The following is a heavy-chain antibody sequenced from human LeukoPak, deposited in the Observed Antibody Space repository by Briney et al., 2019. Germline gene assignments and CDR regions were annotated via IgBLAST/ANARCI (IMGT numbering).Heavy chain of an antibody. J-gene: IGHJ4*02. V-gene: IGHV3-30*18. CDR2: ISYDGSNK. CDR3: ANGPIDEYYYDSSGYYYPFDY. Sequence: GRSLRLSCAASGFTFSSYGMHWVRQAPGKGLEWVAVISYDGSNKYYADSVKGRFTISRDNSKNTLYLQMNSLRAEDTAVYYCANGPIDEYYYDSSGYYYPFDYWGQGTLVTVSS. CDR1: GFTFSSYG. D-gene: IGHD3-22*01.